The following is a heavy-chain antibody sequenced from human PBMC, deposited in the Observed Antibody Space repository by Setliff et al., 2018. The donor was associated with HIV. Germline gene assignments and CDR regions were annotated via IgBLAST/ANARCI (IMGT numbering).Heavy chain of an antibody. CDR2: INEDGSTK. D-gene: IGHD2-8*01. CDR3: AKVGMVFFPPRYCDY. CDR1: GFTFTSNW. V-gene: IGHV3-7*03. J-gene: IGHJ4*02. Sequence: PGGSLRLSCAASGFTFTSNWMSWVRQAPGKGLEWVANINEDGSTKYYVDSVEGRFTISRDNAKTTLYLQMNSLRAEDTAVYYCAKVGMVFFPPRYCDYWGQGTLVTVSS.